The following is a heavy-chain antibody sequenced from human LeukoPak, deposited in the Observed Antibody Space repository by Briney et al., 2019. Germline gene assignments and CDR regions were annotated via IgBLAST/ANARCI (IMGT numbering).Heavy chain of an antibody. J-gene: IGHJ4*02. D-gene: IGHD5-12*01. V-gene: IGHV3-7*01. CDR3: ARGPSGYHNT. CDR2: IKQDGSEK. Sequence: GGSLRLSCAASGFIFSSYWMSWVRQAPGKGLEWVANIKQDGSEKYYVDSVKGQSTISRDNAKNSLYLQMNSLRAEDTAVYYCARGPSGYHNTGGQGTLVTVSS. CDR1: GFIFSSYW.